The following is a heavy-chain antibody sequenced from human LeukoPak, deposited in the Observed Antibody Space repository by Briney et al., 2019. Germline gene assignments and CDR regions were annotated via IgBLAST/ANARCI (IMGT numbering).Heavy chain of an antibody. D-gene: IGHD2-2*01. CDR1: GFTFSTYW. Sequence: GGSLRLPRAASGFTFSTYWMHWVRQAPGTGLVWVSLINSGGSSTNYADSVKGRFTISRDNAKNTLYLQMNSLRAEDTAVYYCATDVPAVTIFGYWGQGTLVTVSS. CDR2: INSGGSST. V-gene: IGHV3-74*01. J-gene: IGHJ4*02. CDR3: ATDVPAVTIFGY.